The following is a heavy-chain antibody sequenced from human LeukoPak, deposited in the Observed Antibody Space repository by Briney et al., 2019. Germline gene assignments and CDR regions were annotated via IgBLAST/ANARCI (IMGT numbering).Heavy chain of an antibody. J-gene: IGHJ4*02. CDR3: ARPLADYYGSGSYGY. Sequence: ASVKVSCKASGYTFTSYGISWVRQAPGQGLEWMGWISAYNGNTNYAQKLQGRVTMTTDTSTSTAYMELRSLRSDDTAVYYCARPLADYYGSGSYGYWGQGTLVTVSS. CDR2: ISAYNGNT. V-gene: IGHV1-18*04. D-gene: IGHD3-10*01. CDR1: GYTFTSYG.